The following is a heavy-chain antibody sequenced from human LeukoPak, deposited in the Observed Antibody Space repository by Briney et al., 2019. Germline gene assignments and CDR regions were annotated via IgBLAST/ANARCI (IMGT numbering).Heavy chain of an antibody. J-gene: IGHJ4*02. CDR3: AKARYFDWSESYYFDY. CDR2: ISGSGGST. Sequence: GGSLRPSCAASGFTFSSYGMHWVRQAPGKGLEWVSAISGSGGSTYYADSVKGRFTIARDNSKNTLYLQMNSLRAEDTAVYYCAKARYFDWSESYYFDYWGQGTLVTVSS. CDR1: GFTFSSYG. V-gene: IGHV3-23*01. D-gene: IGHD3-9*01.